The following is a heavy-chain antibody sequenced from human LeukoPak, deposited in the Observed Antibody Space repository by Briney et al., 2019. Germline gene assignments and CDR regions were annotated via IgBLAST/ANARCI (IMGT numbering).Heavy chain of an antibody. J-gene: IGHJ6*03. CDR2: IYYSGST. CDR3: ARGLYSSSLWAYYMDV. D-gene: IGHD6-13*01. CDR1: GGSISSYY. Sequence: SETLSLTCTVTGGSISSYYWSWIRQPPGKGLEWIGYIYYSGSTNYNPSLKSRVTISVDTSKNQFSLKLSSVTAADTAVYYCARGLYSSSLWAYYMDVWGKGTTVTISS. V-gene: IGHV4-59*01.